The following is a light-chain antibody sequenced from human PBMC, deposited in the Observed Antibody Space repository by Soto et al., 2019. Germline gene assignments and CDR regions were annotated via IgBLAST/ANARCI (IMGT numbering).Light chain of an antibody. CDR2: DAS. V-gene: IGKV1-5*01. CDR3: QQYSDYWT. J-gene: IGKJ1*01. Sequence: DIQMTQSPSTLSASVGDRVTITCRASQSIRTWLAWYQQKPGKAPKLLIYDASSLESGVPSRFSGSGSGTEFTLTISSLQPDDLATYYCQQYSDYWTFGQGTKVDIK. CDR1: QSIRTW.